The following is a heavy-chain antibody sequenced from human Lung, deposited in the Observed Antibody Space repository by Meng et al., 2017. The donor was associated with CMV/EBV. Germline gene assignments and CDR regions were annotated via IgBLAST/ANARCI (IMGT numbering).Heavy chain of an antibody. Sequence: SGKASGYTLTTYYWHWVRQDPGQGLEWRGIINPSGGDTSYAQRFQGRVTMTRDTSTSTVYMELSSLRSEDTAMYYCARANYFEWFDPWGQGTLVTVSS. CDR3: ARANYFEWFDP. J-gene: IGHJ5*02. CDR2: INPSGGDT. D-gene: IGHD2/OR15-2a*01. V-gene: IGHV1-46*01. CDR1: GYTLTTYY.